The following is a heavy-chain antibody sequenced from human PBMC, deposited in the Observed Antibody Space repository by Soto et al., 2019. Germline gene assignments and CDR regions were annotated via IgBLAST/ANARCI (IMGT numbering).Heavy chain of an antibody. CDR3: ARHLSHWSSTSCYSGGHWFDP. D-gene: IGHD2-2*02. Sequence: SETLSLTCTVSGGSISSSSYYWGWIRQPPGKGLEWIGSIYYSGSTYYNPSLKSRVTISVDTSKNQFSLRLSSVTAADTAVYYCARHLSHWSSTSCYSGGHWFDPWGQGTLVTVSS. V-gene: IGHV4-39*01. CDR2: IYYSGST. CDR1: GGSISSSSYY. J-gene: IGHJ5*02.